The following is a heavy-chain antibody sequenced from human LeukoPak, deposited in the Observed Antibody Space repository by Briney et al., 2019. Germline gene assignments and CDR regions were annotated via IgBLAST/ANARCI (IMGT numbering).Heavy chain of an antibody. J-gene: IGHJ2*01. CDR2: IYYSGST. V-gene: IGHV4-59*01. D-gene: IGHD3-22*01. CDR1: GGSISSYY. CDR3: ARDPNDSSGYHWYFDL. Sequence: SETLSLTCTVSGGSISSYYWSWIRQPPGKGLEWIGYIYYSGSTNYNPSLKSRVTISVDTSKNQFSLKLSSVTAADTAAYYCARDPNDSSGYHWYFDLWGRGTLVTVSS.